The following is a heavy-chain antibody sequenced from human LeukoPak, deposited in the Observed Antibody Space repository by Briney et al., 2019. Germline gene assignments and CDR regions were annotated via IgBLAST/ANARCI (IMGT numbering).Heavy chain of an antibody. CDR2: IYSGGST. Sequence: GGSLRLSCAASGFTVSSNHMSWVRQAPGKGLEWVSVIYSGGSTYYADSVKGRFTISRDNSKNTLCLQMNSLPAEDTAVYYCARRGGRGGPWYFDLWGRGTLVTVSS. J-gene: IGHJ2*01. CDR1: GFTVSSNH. D-gene: IGHD3-16*01. V-gene: IGHV3-53*01. CDR3: ARRGGRGGPWYFDL.